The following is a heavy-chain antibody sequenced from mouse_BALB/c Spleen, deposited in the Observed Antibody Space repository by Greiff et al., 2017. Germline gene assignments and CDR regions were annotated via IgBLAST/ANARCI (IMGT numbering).Heavy chain of an antibody. J-gene: IGHJ2*01. CDR1: GFTFSSFG. V-gene: IGHV5-17*02. CDR3: ARWTGTGAHFDY. CDR2: ISSGSSTI. D-gene: IGHD4-1*01. Sequence: EVKLMESGGGLVQPGGSRKLSCAASGFTFSSFGMHWVRQAPEKGLEWVAYISSGSSTIYYADTVKGRFTISRDNPKNTLFLQMTSLRSEDTAMYYCARWTGTGAHFDYWGQGTTLTVSS.